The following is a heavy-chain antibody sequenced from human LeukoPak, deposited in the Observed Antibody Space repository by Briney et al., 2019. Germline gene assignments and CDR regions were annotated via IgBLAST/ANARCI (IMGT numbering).Heavy chain of an antibody. Sequence: ASVKVSCKASGGTFSSYAISWVRQAPGQGLEWMGRIIPILGIANYAQKFQGRVTITADKSTSTAYMELSSLRSEDTAVYYCARDPSYSYGLLMGYWGQGTLVTVSS. CDR1: GGTFSSYA. J-gene: IGHJ4*02. CDR3: ARDPSYSYGLLMGY. CDR2: IIPILGIA. D-gene: IGHD5-18*01. V-gene: IGHV1-69*04.